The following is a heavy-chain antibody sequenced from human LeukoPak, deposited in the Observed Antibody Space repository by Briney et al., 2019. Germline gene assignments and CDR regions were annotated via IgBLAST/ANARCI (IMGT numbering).Heavy chain of an antibody. CDR3: ARDTGDGLADY. D-gene: IGHD7-27*01. V-gene: IGHV1-69*04. Sequence: ASVKVSCKASGGTFSSYAISWVRQAPGQGLEWMGRIIPILGIANYAQKFQGRVTITADKSTSTAYMELSSLRSEDTAVYYCARDTGDGLADYWGQGTLVTVSS. J-gene: IGHJ4*02. CDR2: IIPILGIA. CDR1: GGTFSSYA.